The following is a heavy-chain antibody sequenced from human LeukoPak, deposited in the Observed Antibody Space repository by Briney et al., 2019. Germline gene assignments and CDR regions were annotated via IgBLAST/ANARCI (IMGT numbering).Heavy chain of an antibody. J-gene: IGHJ3*02. CDR1: GGSISSYY. CDR3: ARGTYYYDSSGYYLDAFDI. CDR2: IYYSGST. V-gene: IGHV4-59*01. Sequence: SETLSLTCTVSGGSISSYYWSWIRQPPGKGLEWIGYIYYSGSTNYNPSLKSRVTISVDTSKNQFSLKLSSVTAADTAVYYCARGTYYYDSSGYYLDAFDIWGQGTMVTVSS. D-gene: IGHD3-22*01.